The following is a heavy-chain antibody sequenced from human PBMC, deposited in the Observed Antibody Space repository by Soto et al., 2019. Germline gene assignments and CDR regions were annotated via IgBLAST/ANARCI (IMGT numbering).Heavy chain of an antibody. J-gene: IGHJ3*02. CDR2: ISYDGSNK. CDR3: ARRWGYDAFDI. V-gene: IGHV3-30-3*01. D-gene: IGHD3-16*01. Sequence: GALRRSYAASGFTFSSGAMHWVRQAPGKGLEWVAVISYDGSNKYYADSVKGRFTISRDNSKNTLYLQMNSLRAEDTAVYYCARRWGYDAFDIWGKGTMVTVSS. CDR1: GFTFSSGA.